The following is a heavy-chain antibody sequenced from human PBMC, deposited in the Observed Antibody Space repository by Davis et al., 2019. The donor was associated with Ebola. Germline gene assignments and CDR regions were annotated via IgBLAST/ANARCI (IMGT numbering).Heavy chain of an antibody. CDR3: ARGDIVATMGSWFDP. Sequence: AASVKVSCKASGYTFTSYDVHWVRRAPGQGLEWMGWMNPNSRNTGYAQKFQGRLTMTRDTSISTAYMELSGLRPEDTGVYYCARGDIVATMGSWFDPWGQGVLVTVSS. D-gene: IGHD5-12*01. J-gene: IGHJ5*02. V-gene: IGHV1-8*01. CDR2: MNPNSRNT. CDR1: GYTFTSYD.